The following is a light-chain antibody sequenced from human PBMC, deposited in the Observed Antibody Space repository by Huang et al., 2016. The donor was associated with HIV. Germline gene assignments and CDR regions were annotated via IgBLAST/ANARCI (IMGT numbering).Light chain of an antibody. CDR1: QNVNRN. CDR2: GAS. Sequence: EIVMTQSPATLSVSPGERATLSCRASQNVNRNLAWYQQIPGQAPRPLIYGASTRATGIPASFSGSGSGTEFTLTISSLQSEDFSVYYCQQYNNWPYTFGQGTKLEIK. CDR3: QQYNNWPYT. J-gene: IGKJ2*01. V-gene: IGKV3-15*01.